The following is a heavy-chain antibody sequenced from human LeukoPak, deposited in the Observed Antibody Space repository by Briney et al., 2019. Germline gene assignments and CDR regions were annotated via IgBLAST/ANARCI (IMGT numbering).Heavy chain of an antibody. J-gene: IGHJ4*02. CDR2: INPSGGST. D-gene: IGHD2-8*01. Sequence: ASVKVSCKASGYTFTSYYMHWVRQAPGQGLEWMGIINPSGGSTSYAQKFQGRVTMTRDTSTSTVYMELSSLRSEDTAVYYCARDSPEDCANGVCPFDYWGQGTLVTVSS. CDR3: ARDSPEDCANGVCPFDY. CDR1: GYTFTSYY. V-gene: IGHV1-46*01.